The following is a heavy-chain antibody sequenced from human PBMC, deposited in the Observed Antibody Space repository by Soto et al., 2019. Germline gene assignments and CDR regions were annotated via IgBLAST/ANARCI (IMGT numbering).Heavy chain of an antibody. CDR3: ATDIHYVGFYYFDY. J-gene: IGHJ4*02. Sequence: EVQLVESGGGLVQPGRSLRLSCAASGFTFDDYAMHWVWQAPGKGLEWVSGISWNSGSIGYADPVKGRFTISRDNAKNSLYLQMNSLRAEDTALYYCATDIHYVGFYYFDYWGQGTLVTVSS. D-gene: IGHD4-17*01. CDR2: ISWNSGSI. CDR1: GFTFDDYA. V-gene: IGHV3-9*01.